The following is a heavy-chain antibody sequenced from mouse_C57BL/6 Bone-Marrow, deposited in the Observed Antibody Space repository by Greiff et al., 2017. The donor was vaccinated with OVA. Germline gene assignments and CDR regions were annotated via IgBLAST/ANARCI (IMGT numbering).Heavy chain of an antibody. D-gene: IGHD2-4*01. CDR1: GYTFTDYY. J-gene: IGHJ3*01. V-gene: IGHV1-19*01. CDR2: INPYNGGT. CDR3: ARRDDYDGAY. Sequence: EVQLQQSGPVLVKPGASVKMSCKASGYTFTDYYMNWVKQSHGKSLEWIGVINPYNGGTSYNQKFKGKATLTVEKSSSTAYMELNSLTSEDAAVYYCARRDDYDGAYWGQGTLVTVSA.